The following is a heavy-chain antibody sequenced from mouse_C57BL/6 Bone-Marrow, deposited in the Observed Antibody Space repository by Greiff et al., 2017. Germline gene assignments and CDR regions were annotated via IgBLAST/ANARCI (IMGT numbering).Heavy chain of an antibody. D-gene: IGHD2-5*01. CDR3: ARSAYYSNYRDY. J-gene: IGHJ2*01. CDR1: GYAFSSSW. Sequence: QVQLLQSGPELVKPGASVKISCKASGYAFSSSWMNWVKQRPGKGLEWIGRICPGDGDTNYNGKFKGKATLTADKSSSTAYMQISSLTSEDSAVYFCARSAYYSNYRDYWGQGTTLTVSA. CDR2: ICPGDGDT. V-gene: IGHV1-82*01.